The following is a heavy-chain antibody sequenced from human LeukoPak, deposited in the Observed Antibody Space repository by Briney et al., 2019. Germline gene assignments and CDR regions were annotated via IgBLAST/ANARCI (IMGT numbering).Heavy chain of an antibody. Sequence: SETLSLTCTVSDGSISSYHWSWVRQPAGKGLEWIGRVYSSGSTNYNPSLKSRVTMSVDTSKNQFSLKLSSVTAADTAVYYCARGPILPPYGSGTFDYWGQGTLVTVSS. CDR1: DGSISSYH. CDR3: ARGPILPPYGSGTFDY. J-gene: IGHJ4*02. V-gene: IGHV4-4*07. CDR2: VYSSGST. D-gene: IGHD3-10*01.